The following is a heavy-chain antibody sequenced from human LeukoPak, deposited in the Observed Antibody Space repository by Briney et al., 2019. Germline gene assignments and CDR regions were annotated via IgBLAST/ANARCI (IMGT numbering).Heavy chain of an antibody. CDR1: GGSFSGYY. D-gene: IGHD3-10*01. CDR3: ARFTMVRGVMPGFDY. Sequence: SETLSLTCAVYGGSFSGYYWSWIRQPPGKGLEWIGEINHSGSTNYNPSLKSRATISVDTSKNQFSLKLSSVTAADTAVYYCARFTMVRGVMPGFDYWGQGTLVTVSS. CDR2: INHSGST. J-gene: IGHJ4*02. V-gene: IGHV4-34*01.